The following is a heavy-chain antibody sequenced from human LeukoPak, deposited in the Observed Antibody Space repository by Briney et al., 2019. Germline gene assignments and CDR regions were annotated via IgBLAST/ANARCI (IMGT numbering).Heavy chain of an antibody. Sequence: GASVKVSCKASGYTFTGYYMHWVRQAPGQGLEWMGWINPNSGGTNYAQKFQGRVTMTRDTSISTVYMDLSRLTSDDTAVYYCAREGCFSTSCHVIGDDNWFDPWGQGTLLTVSS. CDR1: GYTFTGYY. CDR2: INPNSGGT. V-gene: IGHV1-2*02. D-gene: IGHD2-2*01. CDR3: AREGCFSTSCHVIGDDNWFDP. J-gene: IGHJ5*02.